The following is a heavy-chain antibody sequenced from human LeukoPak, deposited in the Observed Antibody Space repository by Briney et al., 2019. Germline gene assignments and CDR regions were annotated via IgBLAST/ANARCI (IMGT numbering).Heavy chain of an antibody. CDR1: GFTVSSNY. CDR2: IYSGGST. CDR3: ARDFDY. Sequence: GGSLRLSCSASGFTVSSNYMSWVRPAPGKGLEWVSVIYSGGSTYYADSVKGRFTISRDNSKNTLYLQMNSLSAEDTAVYYCARDFDYWGQGTLVTVSS. J-gene: IGHJ4*02. V-gene: IGHV3-66*02.